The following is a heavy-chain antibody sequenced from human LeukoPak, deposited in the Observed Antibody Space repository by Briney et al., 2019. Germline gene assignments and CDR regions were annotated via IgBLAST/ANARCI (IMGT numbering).Heavy chain of an antibody. CDR2: VIGSGTMT. V-gene: IGHV3-23*01. Sequence: GGSLRLSCAASGFTFSSSTMGWVRQTPGQGLQWVSAVIGSGTMTSYADSVRGRFTISRGNSKNTLSLQMNSLRAEDTAVYYCAKAYDYGGKGPSPFDYWGQGTLVTISS. CDR3: AKAYDYGGKGPSPFDY. J-gene: IGHJ4*02. CDR1: GFTFSSST. D-gene: IGHD4-23*01.